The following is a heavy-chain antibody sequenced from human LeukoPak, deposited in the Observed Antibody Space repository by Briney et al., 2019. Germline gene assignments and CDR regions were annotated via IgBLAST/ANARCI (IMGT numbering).Heavy chain of an antibody. V-gene: IGHV4-59*01. D-gene: IGHD1-26*01. CDR2: IYYSGST. CDR1: GGSISSYY. CDR3: ARYVRNRGTFYLDY. Sequence: PSETLSLTCTVSGGSISSYYWSWIRQPPGKGLEWIGDIYYSGSTNYNPSLESRVSMSLDTSKTQFSLKLRSVTAADTAVYYCARYVRNRGTFYLDYWGQGTLVTVSS. J-gene: IGHJ4*02.